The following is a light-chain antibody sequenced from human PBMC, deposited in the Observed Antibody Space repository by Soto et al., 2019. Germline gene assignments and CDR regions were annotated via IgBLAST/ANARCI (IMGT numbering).Light chain of an antibody. V-gene: IGKV3-20*01. Sequence: EIVLTQSPGTLSLSPGERATLSCRASQSVSSSYLAWYQQKPGQAPRLLIYGASSRATGIPDRCSGSGSGTHLTLTISTLEPEDFAVYCCQQYGSSPRTFGQGTKVEIK. CDR3: QQYGSSPRT. CDR2: GAS. J-gene: IGKJ1*01. CDR1: QSVSSSY.